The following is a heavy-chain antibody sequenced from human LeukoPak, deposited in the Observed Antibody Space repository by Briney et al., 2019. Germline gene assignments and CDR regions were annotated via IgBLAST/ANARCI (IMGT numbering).Heavy chain of an antibody. CDR1: GFNFSDYY. CDR2: ISSSGSTI. D-gene: IGHD3-10*01. Sequence: GGSLRLSCAVSGFNFSDYYMSWIRQAPGKGLEWVSYISSSGSTIYYADSVKGRFTISRDNAKNSLYLQMNSLRPEDTAVYYCAREGHNLWSGTGFDFWGQGTLVTVSS. V-gene: IGHV3-11*01. CDR3: AREGHNLWSGTGFDF. J-gene: IGHJ4*02.